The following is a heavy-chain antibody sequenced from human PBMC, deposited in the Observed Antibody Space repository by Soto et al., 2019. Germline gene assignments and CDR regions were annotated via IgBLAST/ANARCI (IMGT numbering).Heavy chain of an antibody. CDR2: ISHDGGAT. Sequence: QVQLVESGGGVVQSGRSLRLSCAASGFTFSTSGMHWIRQAPGKGLEWVAMISHDGGATYYVDSVKGRFTISRDTDKNTLHSQVDSMIPEDTAAYSCSYYWGSSGGYSWFDPWGQGTLVTVSS. V-gene: IGHV3-30*03. D-gene: IGHD2-2*01. CDR1: GFTFSTSG. CDR3: SYYWGSSGGYSWFDP. J-gene: IGHJ5*02.